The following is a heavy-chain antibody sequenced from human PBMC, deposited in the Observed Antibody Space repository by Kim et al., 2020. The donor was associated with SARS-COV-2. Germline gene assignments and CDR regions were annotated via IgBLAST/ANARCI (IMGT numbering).Heavy chain of an antibody. V-gene: IGHV3-30*07. CDR3: AGRYCSGGSCYSGFDY. Sequence: VKGRFTISRDNSKNTLYLQMNSLRAEDTAVYYCAGRYCSGGSCYSGFDYWGQGTLVTVSS. J-gene: IGHJ4*02. D-gene: IGHD2-15*01.